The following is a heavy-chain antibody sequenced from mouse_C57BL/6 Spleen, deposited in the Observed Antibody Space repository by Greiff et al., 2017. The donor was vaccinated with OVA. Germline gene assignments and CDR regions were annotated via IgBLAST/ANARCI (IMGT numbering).Heavy chain of an antibody. D-gene: IGHD1-1*01. CDR3: ARGGSSYEDAMDY. CDR2: IRNKANGYTT. CDR1: GFTFTDYY. J-gene: IGHJ4*01. Sequence: EVQLQESGGGLVQPGGSLSLSCAASGFTFTDYYMSWVRQPPGQALEWLGFIRNKANGYTTEYSSSVKGRFTISRDNSQSILYLQMNALRAEDSATYYCARGGSSYEDAMDYWGQGTSVTVSS. V-gene: IGHV7-3*01.